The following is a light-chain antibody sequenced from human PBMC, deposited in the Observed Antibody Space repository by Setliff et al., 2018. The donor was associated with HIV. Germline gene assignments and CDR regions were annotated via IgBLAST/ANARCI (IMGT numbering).Light chain of an antibody. Sequence: VLTQPASVSGSPGQSITISCTGTSSDVGSYNLVSWYQQHPGKAPKLMIYEVSKRPSGVSNRFSGSKSDNTASLTISGLQAEDEADYYCCSYAGSYVFGTGTKVTVL. CDR3: CSYAGSYV. J-gene: IGLJ1*01. CDR1: SSDVGSYNL. V-gene: IGLV2-23*02. CDR2: EVS.